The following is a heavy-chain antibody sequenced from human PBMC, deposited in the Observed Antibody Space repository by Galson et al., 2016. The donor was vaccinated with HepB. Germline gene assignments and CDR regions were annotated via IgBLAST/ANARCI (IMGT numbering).Heavy chain of an antibody. CDR2: INDGNGNR. CDR3: AIIGAGYSSGWSK. Sequence: SCKASGYAFTNHAIHWVRQAPGQRLEWMGWINDGNGNRKYSQKFQGRVTITRDTSASTDYMELSSLTSEDTAVYYCAIIGAGYSSGWSKWGQGTLVTVSS. D-gene: IGHD6-19*01. CDR1: GYAFTNHA. V-gene: IGHV1-3*01. J-gene: IGHJ4*02.